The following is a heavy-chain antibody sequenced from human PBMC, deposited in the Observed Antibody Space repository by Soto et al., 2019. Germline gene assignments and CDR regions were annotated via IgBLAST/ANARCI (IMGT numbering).Heavy chain of an antibody. D-gene: IGHD2-8*02. CDR2: ISAYNGNT. CDR1: GYTFTSYG. V-gene: IGHV1-18*01. CDR3: ARETRTEGYYYGMDV. Sequence: ASVKVCCKASGYTFTSYGISWVRQAPGQGLEWMGWISAYNGNTNYAQKLQGRVTMTTDTSTSTAYMELRSLRSDDTAVYYCARETRTEGYYYGMDVWGQGTTVTVSS. J-gene: IGHJ6*02.